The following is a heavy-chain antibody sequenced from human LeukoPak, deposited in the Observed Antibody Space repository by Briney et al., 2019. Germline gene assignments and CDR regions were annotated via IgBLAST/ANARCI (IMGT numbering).Heavy chain of an antibody. Sequence: GGSLRLSCAGTGFTFSSYSMNWVRQAPGKGLEWVSYISSSSGNTYYADSVKGRFTISRDNAQNSLYLQMNSLRDEDTAVYYCATRRARGFAGEFGFWGQGTLVTVSS. D-gene: IGHD3-10*01. CDR1: GFTFSSYS. CDR3: ATRRARGFAGEFGF. CDR2: ISSSSGNT. V-gene: IGHV3-48*02. J-gene: IGHJ4*02.